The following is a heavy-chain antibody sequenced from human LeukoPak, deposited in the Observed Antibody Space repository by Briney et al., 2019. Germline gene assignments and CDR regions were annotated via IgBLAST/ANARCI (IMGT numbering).Heavy chain of an antibody. D-gene: IGHD2-2*01. CDR2: IIPIFGTA. V-gene: IGHV1-69*13. Sequence: SVKVSCKASGGTFSSYAISWVRQAPGQGLEWMGGIIPIFGTANYAQKFQGRVTITAAESTSTAYMELSSLRSEDTAVYYCASNLLYCSSTSCYFDYWGQGTLVTVSS. CDR3: ASNLLYCSSTSCYFDY. J-gene: IGHJ4*02. CDR1: GGTFSSYA.